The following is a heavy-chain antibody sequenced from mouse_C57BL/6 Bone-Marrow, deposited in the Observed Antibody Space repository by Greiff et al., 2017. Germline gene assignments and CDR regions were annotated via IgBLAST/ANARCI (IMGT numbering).Heavy chain of an antibody. CDR3: ATHYYYGSSYEDY. D-gene: IGHD1-1*01. V-gene: IGHV1-54*01. J-gene: IGHJ2*01. CDR1: GYAFTNYL. Sequence: QVQLQQSGAELVRPGTSVKVSCKASGYAFTNYLIEWVKQRPGQGLEWIGVITPGRGGTNYNEKFKGKATLTAAKSSSTAYMQLSSLTSEDSAVYFCATHYYYGSSYEDYWGQGTTLTVSS. CDR2: ITPGRGGT.